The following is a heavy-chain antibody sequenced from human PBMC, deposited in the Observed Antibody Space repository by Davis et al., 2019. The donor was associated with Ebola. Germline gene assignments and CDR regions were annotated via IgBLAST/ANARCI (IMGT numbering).Heavy chain of an antibody. CDR1: GYTFTSYG. V-gene: IGHV1-18*04. CDR2: ISAYNGNT. CDR3: ARDRAHSSSWYHNWFDP. D-gene: IGHD6-13*01. Sequence: ASVKVSCKASGYTFTSYGISWVRQAPGQGLEWMGWISAYNGNTNYAQKLQGRVTMITDTSTSTAYMELRSLRSDDTAVYYCARDRAHSSSWYHNWFDPWGQGTLVTVSS. J-gene: IGHJ5*02.